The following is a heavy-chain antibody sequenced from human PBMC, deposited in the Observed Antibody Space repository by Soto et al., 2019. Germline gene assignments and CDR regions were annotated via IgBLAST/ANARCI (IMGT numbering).Heavy chain of an antibody. Sequence: SVSNAWMNWVRQAPGKGLEWVGRIKSKTDGGTTDYAAPVKGRFTISRDDSKNTLYLQMNSLKTEDTAVYYCPTAFEDYWGQETLVTVSS. CDR2: IKSKTDGGTT. V-gene: IGHV3-15*07. CDR3: PTAFEDY. CDR1: SVSNAW. J-gene: IGHJ4*02. D-gene: IGHD3-3*02.